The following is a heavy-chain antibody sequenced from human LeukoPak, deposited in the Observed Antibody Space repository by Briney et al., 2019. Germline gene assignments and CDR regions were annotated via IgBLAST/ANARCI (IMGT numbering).Heavy chain of an antibody. CDR1: GGSISSGGYY. Sequence: SQTLSLTCTVSGGSISSGGYYWSWIRQHPGKGLEWIGYIYYSGSTYYNPSLKSRVTISVDTSKNQFSLKLSSVTAADTAVYYCARDPYYGSGTDAFDIWGQGTMVTVSS. CDR2: IYYSGST. CDR3: ARDPYYGSGTDAFDI. J-gene: IGHJ3*02. V-gene: IGHV4-31*03. D-gene: IGHD3-10*01.